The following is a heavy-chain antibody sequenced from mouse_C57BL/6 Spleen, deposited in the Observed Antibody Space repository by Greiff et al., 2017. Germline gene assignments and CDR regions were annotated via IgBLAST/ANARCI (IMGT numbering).Heavy chain of an antibody. CDR3: APFITSPWFAY. CDR2: IDPSDSYT. D-gene: IGHD1-1*01. CDR1: GYTFTSYW. Sequence: QVQLQQPGAELVKPGASVKLSCKASGYTFTSYWMQWVKQRPGQGLEWIGEIDPSDSYTNYNQKLKGKATLTVDTSSSTAYMQLSSLTSEDSAVYYCAPFITSPWFAYWGQGTLVTVSA. V-gene: IGHV1-50*01. J-gene: IGHJ3*01.